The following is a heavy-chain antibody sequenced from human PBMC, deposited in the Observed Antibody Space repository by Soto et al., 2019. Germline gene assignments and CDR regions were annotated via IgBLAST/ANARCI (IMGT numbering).Heavy chain of an antibody. J-gene: IGHJ6*02. Sequence: GGSLRLSCTASGFTFGDYAMSWFRQAPGKGLEWVGFIRSKAYGGTTEYAASVKGRFTISRDDSKSIAYLQMNSLKTEDTAVYYCTREESALDYYYYGMDVWGQGTTVTVSS. D-gene: IGHD5-18*01. V-gene: IGHV3-49*03. CDR2: IRSKAYGGTT. CDR1: GFTFGDYA. CDR3: TREESALDYYYYGMDV.